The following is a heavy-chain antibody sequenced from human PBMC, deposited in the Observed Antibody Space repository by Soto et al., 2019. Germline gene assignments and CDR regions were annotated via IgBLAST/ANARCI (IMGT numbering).Heavy chain of an antibody. V-gene: IGHV4-59*08. CDR3: GRHGFVTLHGLVDV. CDR1: GGSITNYY. Sequence: QVQLQESGPGLVKPSETLSLTCTVSGGSITNYYCRWFRQPPGKGLEWIGYIQYSGYSAYNLSLKVRVTMSMGTSKPDLSLMLESVTAADAAVYYCGRHGFVTLHGLVDVWGQGTTVSVSS. J-gene: IGHJ6*02. D-gene: IGHD3-10*01. CDR2: IQYSGYS.